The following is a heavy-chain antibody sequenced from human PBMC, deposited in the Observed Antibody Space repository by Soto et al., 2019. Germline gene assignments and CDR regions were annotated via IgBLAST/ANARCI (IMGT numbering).Heavy chain of an antibody. J-gene: IGHJ4*02. CDR2: IYHSGST. V-gene: IGHV4-30-2*01. D-gene: IGHD6-19*01. CDR3: ARSWAVAGSYDY. CDR1: GGYISSGGYS. Sequence: SETLSLPCAVSGGYISSGGYSWSWIRQPPGKGLEWIGYIYHSGSTYYNPSLKSRVTISVDRSKNQFSLKLTSVTAADTAVYYCARSWAVAGSYDYWGQGTLVTVSS.